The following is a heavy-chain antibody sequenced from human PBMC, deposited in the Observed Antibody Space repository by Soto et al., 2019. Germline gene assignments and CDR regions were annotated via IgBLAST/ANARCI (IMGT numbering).Heavy chain of an antibody. D-gene: IGHD2-15*01. V-gene: IGHV3-23*01. CDR3: AKIDTEYCSGGSCHRGYFDY. CDR1: GFTFSSYA. J-gene: IGHJ4*02. Sequence: GGSLRLSCAASGFTFSSYAMSWVRQAPGKGLEWVSAISGSGGSTYYADSVKGRFTISRDNSKNTLYLQMNSLRAEDTAVYYCAKIDTEYCSGGSCHRGYFDYWGQGTLVTVS. CDR2: ISGSGGST.